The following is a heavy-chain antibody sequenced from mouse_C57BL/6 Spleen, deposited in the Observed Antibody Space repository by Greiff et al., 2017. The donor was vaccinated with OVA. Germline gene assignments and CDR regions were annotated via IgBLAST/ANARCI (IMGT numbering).Heavy chain of an antibody. CDR3: ARGGIYYYGSSYDYAMDY. J-gene: IGHJ4*01. CDR1: GFTFSDYG. Sequence: EVMLVESGGGLVKPGGSLKLSCAASGFTFSDYGMHWVRQAPEKGLEWVAYISSGSSTIYYADTVKGRFTISRDNAKNTLFRQMTSLRSEDTAMDYCARGGIYYYGSSYDYAMDYWGQGTSVTVSS. CDR2: ISSGSSTI. V-gene: IGHV5-17*01. D-gene: IGHD1-1*01.